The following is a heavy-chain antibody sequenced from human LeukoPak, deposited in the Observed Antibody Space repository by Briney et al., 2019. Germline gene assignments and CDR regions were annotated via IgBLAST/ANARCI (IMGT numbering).Heavy chain of an antibody. D-gene: IGHD6-6*01. Sequence: GGSLRLSCAASGFTFSSYWMHWVRQAPGKGLVWVSRINSDGSSTSYADSVKGRFTISRDNAKNTLYLQMNSLTAADTAVYYCAGSSIGISPHFDYWGQGTLVTVSS. V-gene: IGHV3-74*01. J-gene: IGHJ4*02. CDR3: AGSSIGISPHFDY. CDR2: INSDGSST. CDR1: GFTFSSYW.